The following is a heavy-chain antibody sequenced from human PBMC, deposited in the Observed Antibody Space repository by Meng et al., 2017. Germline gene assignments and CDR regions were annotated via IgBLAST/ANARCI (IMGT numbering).Heavy chain of an antibody. Sequence: LVVGTGGGVIMLWGSLGLSCAAFGFTVSSNYMSRVRQAPGKVLEWVSVIYSGGSTYYADSVKGRFTISRDNSKNTLYFQMNSLRAEDTAVYYCARGGIYYSYWGQGTLVTVSS. CDR2: IYSGGST. J-gene: IGHJ4*02. CDR1: GFTVSSNY. CDR3: ARGGIYYSY. V-gene: IGHV3-53*02. D-gene: IGHD1-26*01.